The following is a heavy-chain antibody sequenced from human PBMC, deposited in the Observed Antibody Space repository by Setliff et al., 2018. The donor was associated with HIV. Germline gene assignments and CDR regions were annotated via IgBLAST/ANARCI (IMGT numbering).Heavy chain of an antibody. D-gene: IGHD1-7*01. Sequence: GGSLRLSCAASGFTFSSYSMNWVRQAPGKGLEWVSYISSNSYNRYYADSVKGRFTISRDNSKNTLYLQINSLRAEDTAVYYCAKDARWNYVGFDYWGQGTLVTVSS. CDR2: ISSNSYNR. CDR1: GFTFSSYS. V-gene: IGHV3-48*01. CDR3: AKDARWNYVGFDY. J-gene: IGHJ4*02.